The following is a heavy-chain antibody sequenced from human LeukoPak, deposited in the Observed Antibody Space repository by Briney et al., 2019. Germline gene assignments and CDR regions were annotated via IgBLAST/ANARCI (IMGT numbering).Heavy chain of an antibody. J-gene: IGHJ4*02. CDR3: ARVPETHYYDSSGYYPPDYYFDY. D-gene: IGHD3-22*01. CDR2: ISAYNGNT. Sequence: ASVKVSCKASGYTFTSYGISWVRQAPGQGLEWMGWISAYNGNTNYAQKLQGRVTMTTDTSTSTAYMELRSLRSDDTAVYYCARVPETHYYDSSGYYPPDYYFDYWGQGTLVTVSS. V-gene: IGHV1-18*01. CDR1: GYTFTSYG.